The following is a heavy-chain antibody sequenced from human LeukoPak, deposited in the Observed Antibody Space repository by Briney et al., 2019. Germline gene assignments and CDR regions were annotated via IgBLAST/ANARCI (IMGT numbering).Heavy chain of an antibody. CDR3: ARERAGWTPEDAFDV. J-gene: IGHJ3*01. CDR1: GFTFSTSW. D-gene: IGHD3/OR15-3a*01. Sequence: SGGSLRLSCTASGFTFSTSWMTWVRQAPGKVLEWVANINQDGTVKYYMDSVKGRFTISRDNAKNSLYLQMNRLRAEDTAVYYCARERAGWTPEDAFDVWGQGTMVTVS. CDR2: INQDGTVK. V-gene: IGHV3-7*01.